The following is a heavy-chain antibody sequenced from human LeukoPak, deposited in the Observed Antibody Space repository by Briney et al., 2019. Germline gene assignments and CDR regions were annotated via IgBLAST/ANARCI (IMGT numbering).Heavy chain of an antibody. CDR2: IYYSGST. Sequence: SETLSLTCTVSGGSISSYYWSWIRQPPGKGLEWIGYIYYSGSTNYNPSLKSRVTISVDTSKNQFSLKLSSVTAADTAVYYCARVKTDYGDYVVDYWGQGTLVTVSS. V-gene: IGHV4-59*01. J-gene: IGHJ4*02. CDR1: GGSISSYY. CDR3: ARVKTDYGDYVVDY. D-gene: IGHD4-17*01.